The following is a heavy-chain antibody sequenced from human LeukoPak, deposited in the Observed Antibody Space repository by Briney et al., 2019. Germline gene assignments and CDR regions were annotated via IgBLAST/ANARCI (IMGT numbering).Heavy chain of an antibody. D-gene: IGHD3-10*01. CDR3: ARDGYYYGSGHRVLDY. Sequence: PGGSLRPSRAASGFTFSSYSMNGVRQAPGKGLEGVSYISSSSSTIYYADSVKGRFTISRDNAKNSLYLQMNSLRAEDTAVYYCARDGYYYGSGHRVLDYWGQGTLVTVSS. V-gene: IGHV3-48*04. J-gene: IGHJ4*02. CDR1: GFTFSSYS. CDR2: ISSSSSTI.